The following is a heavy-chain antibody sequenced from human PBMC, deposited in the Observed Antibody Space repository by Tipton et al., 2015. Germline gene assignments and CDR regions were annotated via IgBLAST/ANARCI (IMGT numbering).Heavy chain of an antibody. CDR2: ITTNGYST. Sequence: QLVQSGGGLVKPGGSLRLSCAASGFTFSNYAMNWVRQAPGKGLEYVSAITTNGYSTYYADSVKGRFTISRDNAKNSLNLQMNSLRAEDTAVYFCARERYSSGWYSDYWGQGALVTVSS. V-gene: IGHV3-64*04. J-gene: IGHJ4*02. D-gene: IGHD6-19*01. CDR1: GFTFSNYA. CDR3: ARERYSSGWYSDY.